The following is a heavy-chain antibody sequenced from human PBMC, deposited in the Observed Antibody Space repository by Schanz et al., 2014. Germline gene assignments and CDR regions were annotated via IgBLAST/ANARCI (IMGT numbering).Heavy chain of an antibody. V-gene: IGHV4-59*01. J-gene: IGHJ6*04. CDR1: GASITSYY. Sequence: SGPGLVKPSQTLSLTGTVSGASITSYYWSWIRQPPVKGLEWIGYIYNTGNTNYNPSLKSRVKMSVETSKKHFSLRLSCEAAADTAVYYCVSERLYCMDVWGEGSTVNVAS. CDR3: VSERLYCMDV. CDR2: IYNTGNT.